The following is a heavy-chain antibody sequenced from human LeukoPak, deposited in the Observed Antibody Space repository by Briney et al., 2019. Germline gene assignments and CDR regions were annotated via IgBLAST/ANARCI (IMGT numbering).Heavy chain of an antibody. J-gene: IGHJ6*03. V-gene: IGHV1-2*02. Sequence: GASVKVSCKASGYSFTGHYMHWVRQAPGQGLEWMGWINPNSGGTNYAQKFQGRVTMTRDTSISTAYMELSRLRSDDTAVYYCAHGGYSYGSIYYYMDVWGKGTTVTVSS. CDR3: AHGGYSYGSIYYYMDV. CDR2: INPNSGGT. CDR1: GYSFTGHY. D-gene: IGHD5-18*01.